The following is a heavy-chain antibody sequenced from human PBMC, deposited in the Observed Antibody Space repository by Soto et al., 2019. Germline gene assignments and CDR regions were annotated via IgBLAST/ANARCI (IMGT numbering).Heavy chain of an antibody. CDR3: ARDGSTSWYSYDYHGMDV. J-gene: IGHJ6*02. CDR2: INLDGSEK. Sequence: EVQLVESGGGLVQPGGYLRLSCAASGFKFRTYWLSWVRQVPGKGLEWVANINLDGSEKNYVDSVKGRFTISRDNARNSLYLQMSSLRAEDTALYYCARDGSTSWYSYDYHGMDVWGQGTTVTVSS. D-gene: IGHD5-18*01. V-gene: IGHV3-7*05. CDR1: GFKFRTYW.